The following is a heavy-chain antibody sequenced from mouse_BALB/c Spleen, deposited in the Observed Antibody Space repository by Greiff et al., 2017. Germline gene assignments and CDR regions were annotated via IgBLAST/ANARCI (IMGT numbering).Heavy chain of an antibody. J-gene: IGHJ1*01. V-gene: IGHV2-9*02. Sequence: VKLMESGPGLVAPSQSLSITCTVSGFSLTDYGVHWVRQPPGKGLEWLGVIWAGGSTNYNSAHMSSLSISKDNSKSQVFLIMNRLQTYDTAMYYCARAPPSYYGDDGYFDVWGAGTTVTVSA. CDR3: ARAPPSYYGDDGYFDV. CDR2: IWAGGST. D-gene: IGHD2-2*01. CDR1: GFSLTDYG.